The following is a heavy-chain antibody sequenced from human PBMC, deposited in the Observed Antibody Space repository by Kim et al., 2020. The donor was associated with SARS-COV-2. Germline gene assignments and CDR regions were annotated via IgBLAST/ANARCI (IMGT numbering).Heavy chain of an antibody. V-gene: IGHV1-69*04. CDR3: ASQYCSGGSCYSHYYYGMDV. D-gene: IGHD2-15*01. CDR2: IIPILGIA. J-gene: IGHJ6*02. Sequence: SVKVSCKASGGTFSSYAISWVRQAPGQGLEWMGRIIPILGIANYAQKFQGRVTITADKSTSTAYMELSSLRSEDTAVYYCASQYCSGGSCYSHYYYGMDVWGQGTTVTVSS. CDR1: GGTFSSYA.